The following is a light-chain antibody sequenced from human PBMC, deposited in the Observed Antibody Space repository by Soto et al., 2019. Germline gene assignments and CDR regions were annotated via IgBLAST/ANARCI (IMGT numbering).Light chain of an antibody. J-gene: IGKJ4*01. CDR3: QQYKSYPLT. Sequence: DIQMTQSPSTLSASVGDRVTITCRASQSISTWLAWYQQKPGKVPKFLIYKASSLESGVPSRFSGSGSGTEFTLTISSLQPDDFATYYCQQYKSYPLTFGGGTKVEIK. V-gene: IGKV1-5*03. CDR2: KAS. CDR1: QSISTW.